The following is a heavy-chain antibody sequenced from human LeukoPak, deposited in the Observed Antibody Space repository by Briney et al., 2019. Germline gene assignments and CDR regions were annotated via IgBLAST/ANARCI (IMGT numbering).Heavy chain of an antibody. Sequence: GASVKVSYKASGGTFSSYAISWVRQAPGQGLEWMGGIIPIFGTANYAQKFQGRVTITADKSTSTAYMELSSLRSEDTAVYYCARPETITASYYMDVWGKGTTVTVSS. J-gene: IGHJ6*03. D-gene: IGHD5-12*01. V-gene: IGHV1-69*06. CDR2: IIPIFGTA. CDR1: GGTFSSYA. CDR3: ARPETITASYYMDV.